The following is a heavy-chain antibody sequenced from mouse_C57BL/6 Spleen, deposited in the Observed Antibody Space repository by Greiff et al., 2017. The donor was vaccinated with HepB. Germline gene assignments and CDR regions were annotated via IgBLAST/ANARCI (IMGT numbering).Heavy chain of an antibody. J-gene: IGHJ4*01. CDR3: ARRKVTTRYAMDY. Sequence: QVQLQQPGAELVKPGASVKLSCKASGYTFTSYWMHWVKQRPGQGLEWIGMIHPNSGSTNYNEKFKSKATLTVDNSSSTAYMQLSSLTSEDSAVYYCARRKVTTRYAMDYWGQGTSVTVSS. D-gene: IGHD2-5*01. V-gene: IGHV1-64*01. CDR1: GYTFTSYW. CDR2: IHPNSGST.